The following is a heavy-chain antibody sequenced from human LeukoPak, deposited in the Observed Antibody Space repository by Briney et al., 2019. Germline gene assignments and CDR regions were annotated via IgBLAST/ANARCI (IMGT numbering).Heavy chain of an antibody. CDR3: AAASGDYYGMDD. CDR2: IRSKANSYAT. D-gene: IGHD3-10*01. V-gene: IGHV3-73*01. CDR1: GFTFSGSA. Sequence: GGSLKLSCAASGFTFSGSAMHWVRQASGKGLEWVGRIRSKANSYATAYAASVKGRFTFSRDDSKNTAYLQMDSLKTEDTAVYYCAAASGDYYGMDDWGQGTTVTVSS. J-gene: IGHJ6*02.